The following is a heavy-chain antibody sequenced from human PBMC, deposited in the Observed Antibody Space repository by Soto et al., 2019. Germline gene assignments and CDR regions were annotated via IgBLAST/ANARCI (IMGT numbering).Heavy chain of an antibody. CDR1: GYAFTTYW. D-gene: IGHD3-3*01. CDR2: IYPGDSDT. J-gene: IGHJ6*02. V-gene: IGHV5-51*01. CDR3: ARPGPRDFMDV. Sequence: PGESLKISCKGSGYAFTTYWIDWVRQMPGKGLEWMGTIYPGDSDTRYSPSFQGQVTMSAVKSKSTAYLQWRSLKASDSAMYYCARPGPRDFMDVWGQGTTVTVSS.